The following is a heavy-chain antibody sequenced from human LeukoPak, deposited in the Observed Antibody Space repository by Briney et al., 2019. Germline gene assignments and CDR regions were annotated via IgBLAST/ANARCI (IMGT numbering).Heavy chain of an antibody. CDR2: ISWNSGSI. CDR1: GFTFSSYA. J-gene: IGHJ3*02. D-gene: IGHD3-22*01. V-gene: IGHV3-9*01. CDR3: AKDISYDSSGLDEGGAFDI. Sequence: GGSLRLSCAASGFTFSSYAMSWVRQAPGKGLEWVSGISWNSGSIGYADPVKGRFTISRDNAKNSLYLQMNSLRAEDTALYYCAKDISYDSSGLDEGGAFDIWGQGTMVTVSS.